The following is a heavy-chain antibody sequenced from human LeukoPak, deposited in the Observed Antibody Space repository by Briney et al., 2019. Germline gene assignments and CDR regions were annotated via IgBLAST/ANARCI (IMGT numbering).Heavy chain of an antibody. J-gene: IGHJ4*02. V-gene: IGHV4-39*01. D-gene: IGHD3-3*01. CDR3: ARREYFGAVTPFDY. CDR2: IYYSGST. CDR1: GGSISSSSYY. Sequence: SETLSLTGTVSGGSISSSSYYWGWIRQPPGKGLEWIGSIYYSGSTYYNPSLKSRVTISVDTSKNQFSLKLSSVTAADTAVYYCARREYFGAVTPFDYWGQGTLLTVPS.